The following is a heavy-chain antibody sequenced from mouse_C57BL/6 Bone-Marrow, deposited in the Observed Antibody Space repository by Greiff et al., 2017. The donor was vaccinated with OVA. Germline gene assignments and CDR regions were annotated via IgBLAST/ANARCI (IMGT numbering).Heavy chain of an antibody. CDR2: INYDGSST. D-gene: IGHD1-1*02. J-gene: IGHJ4*01. Sequence: EVQLQESEGGLVQPGSSMKLSCTASGFTFSDYYMAWVRQVPEKGLEWVANINYDGSSTYYLDSLKSRFIISRDNAKNILYLQMSSLKSEDTATDYCGRWFYAMDYWGQGTSVTVSS. CDR1: GFTFSDYY. CDR3: GRWFYAMDY. V-gene: IGHV5-16*01.